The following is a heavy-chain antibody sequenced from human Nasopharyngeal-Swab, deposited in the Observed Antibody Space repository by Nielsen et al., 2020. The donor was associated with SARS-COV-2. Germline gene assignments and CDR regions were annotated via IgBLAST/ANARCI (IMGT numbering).Heavy chain of an antibody. CDR3: GRGGKLGALDI. J-gene: IGHJ3*02. CDR2: IKQDGSDK. D-gene: IGHD3-16*01. Sequence: ESLKISRAASGLTFTNSWMSWVRQAPGKGLEWVANIKQDGSDKYYVDSVKGRFTISRDNAKNSLELQMNSLRVEDTAVYYCGRGGKLGALDIWGQGTMVTVSS. CDR1: GLTFTNSW. V-gene: IGHV3-7*01.